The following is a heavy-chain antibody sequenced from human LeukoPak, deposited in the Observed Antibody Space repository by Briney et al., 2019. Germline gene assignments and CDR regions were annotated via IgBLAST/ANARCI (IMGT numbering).Heavy chain of an antibody. V-gene: IGHV3-30*18. CDR2: ISYDGSNK. J-gene: IGHJ5*02. Sequence: PGRSLRLSCAASGFTFSSYGMHWVRQAPGKGLEWVAVISYDGSNKYYADSVKGRFTISRDNSKNTLYLQMNSLRAEDTAVYYCAKDLYTPYITGTSGECSGGSCYRWEDWFDPWGQGTLVTVSS. CDR3: AKDLYTPYITGTSGECSGGSCYRWEDWFDP. D-gene: IGHD2-15*01. CDR1: GFTFSSYG.